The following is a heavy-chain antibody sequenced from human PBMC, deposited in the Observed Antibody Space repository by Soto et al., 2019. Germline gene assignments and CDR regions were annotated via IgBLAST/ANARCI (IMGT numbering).Heavy chain of an antibody. CDR2: ITGSGGDT. V-gene: IGHV3-23*01. D-gene: IGHD6-13*01. J-gene: IGHJ4*02. CDR3: AKGSANSRPYFFDY. Sequence: GGSLRLSCVASGFSLSSYVMSWVRQAPGKGLEWVSAITGSGGDTHHADSVKGRFTISRDNAKNTLYMEMSSLRAEDTAVYYCAKGSANSRPYFFDYWGQGTLVTVSS. CDR1: GFSLSSYV.